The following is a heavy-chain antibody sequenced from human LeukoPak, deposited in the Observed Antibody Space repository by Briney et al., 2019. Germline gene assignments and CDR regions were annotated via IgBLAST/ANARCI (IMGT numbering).Heavy chain of an antibody. CDR2: ISSSSSYI. D-gene: IGHD3-16*01. J-gene: IGHJ4*02. V-gene: IGHV3-21*01. Sequence: GGSLRLSCSASGFTFSSYSMNWVRQAPGKGLEWVSSISSSSSYIYYADSVKGRFTVSRDNAKNSLYLQMNSLRAEDTAVYYCAKQRYGGEDYWGQGTLVTVSS. CDR1: GFTFSSYS. CDR3: AKQRYGGEDY.